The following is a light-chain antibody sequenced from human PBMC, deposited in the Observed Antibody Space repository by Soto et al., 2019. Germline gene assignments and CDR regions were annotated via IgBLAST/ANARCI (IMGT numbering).Light chain of an antibody. Sequence: EIVLTQSPGTLSLSPGERATLSCRASQSVSSNYLVWYQQKPGQAPRLLIYGASSRATGIPDRFSGSGSGTDFTLTISRLEPEDFAVYYCQQCGSSPLTFGPGTKVDIK. CDR3: QQCGSSPLT. CDR2: GAS. J-gene: IGKJ3*01. V-gene: IGKV3-20*01. CDR1: QSVSSNY.